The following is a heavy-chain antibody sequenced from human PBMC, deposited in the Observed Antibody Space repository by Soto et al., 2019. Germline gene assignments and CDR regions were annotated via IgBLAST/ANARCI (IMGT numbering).Heavy chain of an antibody. D-gene: IGHD5-18*01. J-gene: IGHJ4*02. CDR3: ARHGYNYGGGYFDY. CDR1: GFTFSIYA. CDR2: IYSGGST. V-gene: IGHV3-66*04. Sequence: GGSLRLSCSASGFTFSIYAMSWVRQAPGKGLEWVSVIYSGGSTYYADSVKGRFTISRDNSKNTLYLQMNSLRAEDTAVYYCARHGYNYGGGYFDYWGQGTLVTVSS.